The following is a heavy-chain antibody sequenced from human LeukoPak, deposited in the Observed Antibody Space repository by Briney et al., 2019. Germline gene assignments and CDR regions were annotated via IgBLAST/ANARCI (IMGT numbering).Heavy chain of an antibody. D-gene: IGHD3-10*01. CDR3: AKDQGTYCSGSFDY. V-gene: IGHV3-30*02. Sequence: PGGSLRLSCAASGFIFSSYGMHWVRQAPGKGLEWVAFIRYDGSNKYYADSVKGRFTISRDNSKNTLYLQMNSLRAEDTAVYYCAKDQGTYCSGSFDYWGQGTLVTVSS. CDR1: GFIFSSYG. CDR2: IRYDGSNK. J-gene: IGHJ4*02.